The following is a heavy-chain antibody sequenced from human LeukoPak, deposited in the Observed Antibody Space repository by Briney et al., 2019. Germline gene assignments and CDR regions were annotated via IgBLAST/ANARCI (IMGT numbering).Heavy chain of an antibody. CDR2: VDPDDGET. CDR1: GYTFIDYY. D-gene: IGHD3-10*01. J-gene: IGHJ3*02. V-gene: IGHV1-69-2*01. Sequence: ASVKVSCKASGYTFIDYYIHWVQQAPGKGLEWVGRVDPDDGETIYAEKFQGRVTITADTSTDTALMELSSLRSEDTAVYYCARDKGTMVRAYDAFDIWGQGTMVTVSS. CDR3: ARDKGTMVRAYDAFDI.